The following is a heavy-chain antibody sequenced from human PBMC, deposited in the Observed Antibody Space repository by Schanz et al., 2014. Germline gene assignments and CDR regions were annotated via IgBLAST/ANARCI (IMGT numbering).Heavy chain of an antibody. D-gene: IGHD3-22*01. V-gene: IGHV1-69*02. CDR1: RSTFSSYT. Sequence: QVQLVQSGAEVKKPGSSVKVSCKASRSTFSSYTISWVRQARGQGLEWVGRFIPILGIANYAQNFQGRVTITADKSTSTAYMELTSLRSEDTAVYYCARSNYYDNSDYYNSFDYWGQGTLVTVSS. J-gene: IGHJ4*02. CDR3: ARSNYYDNSDYYNSFDY. CDR2: FIPILGIA.